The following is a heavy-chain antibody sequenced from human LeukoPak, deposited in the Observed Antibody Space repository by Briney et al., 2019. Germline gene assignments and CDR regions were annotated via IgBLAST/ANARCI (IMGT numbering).Heavy chain of an antibody. V-gene: IGHV3-11*01. Sequence: GGSLRLSCAASGFTFSDYYMSWIRQAPGKGLEWVSYISSSGSTIYYADSVKGRFAISRDNSKNTLYLQMNSLKTEDTAVYYCTTVPRTRKGVGYWGQGTLVTVSS. D-gene: IGHD2-2*01. CDR1: GFTFSDYY. J-gene: IGHJ4*02. CDR3: TTVPRTRKGVGY. CDR2: ISSSGSTI.